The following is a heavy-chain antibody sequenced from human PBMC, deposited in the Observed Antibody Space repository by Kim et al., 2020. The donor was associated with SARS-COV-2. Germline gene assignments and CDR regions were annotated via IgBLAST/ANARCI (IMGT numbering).Heavy chain of an antibody. Sequence: LTSRVTISVDTAKNQFSLKLSSVTAADTAVYYCARGSSLTIFGVVGWFDTWGQGTLVTVSS. CDR3: ARGSSLTIFGVVGWFDT. D-gene: IGHD3-3*01. V-gene: IGHV4-59*09. J-gene: IGHJ5*02.